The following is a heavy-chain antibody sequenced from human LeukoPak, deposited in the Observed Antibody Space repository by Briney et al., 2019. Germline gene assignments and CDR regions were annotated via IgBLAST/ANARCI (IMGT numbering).Heavy chain of an antibody. Sequence: SETLSLTCTVSGGSISSTSYYWGWIRQPPGKGLEWIGSIYFSGSTYYNPSLKSRVTISVDTSKNQFSLKLSSVTAADTAVYYCARLLRYSSSRYSEYFQHWGQGTLVTVSS. CDR1: GGSISSTSYY. J-gene: IGHJ1*01. CDR3: ARLLRYSSSRYSEYFQH. CDR2: IYFSGST. V-gene: IGHV4-39*01. D-gene: IGHD6-13*01.